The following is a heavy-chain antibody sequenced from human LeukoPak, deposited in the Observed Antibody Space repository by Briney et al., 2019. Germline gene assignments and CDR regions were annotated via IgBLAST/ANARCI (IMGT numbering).Heavy chain of an antibody. J-gene: IGHJ4*02. D-gene: IGHD5-18*01. CDR2: ISYDGSNK. CDR3: ARERGYSYGSSFDY. CDR1: GFTFSSYV. Sequence: GGSLRLSCAASGFTFSSYVMSWVRQAPGKGLEWVAVISYDGSNKYYADSVKGRFTISRDNSKNTLYLQMNSLRAEDTAVYYCARERGYSYGSSFDYWGQGTLVTVSS. V-gene: IGHV3-30*03.